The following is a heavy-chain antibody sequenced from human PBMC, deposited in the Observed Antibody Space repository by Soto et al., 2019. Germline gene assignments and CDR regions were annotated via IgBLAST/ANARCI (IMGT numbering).Heavy chain of an antibody. V-gene: IGHV1-18*01. CDR2: ISGYNGNT. Sequence: QVQVVQSGDEVKKPGASVKVSCKASGYTFTNYGFSWVRQAPGQGLEWMGWISGYNGNTKYAEKFQGRVTMTTDTSTSTAHMELRSLRYDDTAVYYCERECQAPYYYYGMDVWGQGTAVTVSS. CDR1: GYTFTNYG. CDR3: ERECQAPYYYYGMDV. J-gene: IGHJ6*02.